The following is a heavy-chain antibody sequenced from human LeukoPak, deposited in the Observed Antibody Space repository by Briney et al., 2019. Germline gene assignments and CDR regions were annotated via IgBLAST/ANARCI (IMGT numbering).Heavy chain of an antibody. CDR2: IIPIFGTA. D-gene: IGHD3-3*01. V-gene: IGHV1-69*05. CDR1: GGTFSSYA. Sequence: SVKVSCKASGGTFSSYAISWVRQAPGQGLEWMGGIIPIFGTANYAQKFQGRVTITTDESTSTAYMELSSLRSEDTAVYYCASKGIYDFWSGYYLNYYYYYMDVWGKGTTVTVSS. J-gene: IGHJ6*03. CDR3: ASKGIYDFWSGYYLNYYYYYMDV.